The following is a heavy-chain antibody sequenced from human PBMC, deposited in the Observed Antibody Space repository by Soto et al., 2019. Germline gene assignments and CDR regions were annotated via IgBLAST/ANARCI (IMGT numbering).Heavy chain of an antibody. V-gene: IGHV4-39*01. CDR1: GGSISSSSYY. CDR2: IYYSGST. J-gene: IGHJ6*02. Sequence: QLQLQESGPGLVKPSETLSLTCTVSGGSISSSSYYWGWIRQPPGKGLEWIGSIYYSGSTYYNPSLKSLVTISVDTSKNQFSLKLSSVTAADTAVYYCARPRGDYDILTGYYTGTSYGMDVWGQGTTVTVSS. CDR3: ARPRGDYDILTGYYTGTSYGMDV. D-gene: IGHD3-9*01.